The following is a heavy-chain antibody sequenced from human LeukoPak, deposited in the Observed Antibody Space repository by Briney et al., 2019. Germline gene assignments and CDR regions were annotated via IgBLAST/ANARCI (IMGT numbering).Heavy chain of an antibody. J-gene: IGHJ3*02. V-gene: IGHV3-7*01. CDR1: GFTFRSYW. CDR2: IKQDGSEK. D-gene: IGHD1-26*01. Sequence: AGGSLRLSCAASGFTFRSYWMTWVRQYPGKGLEWVANIKQDGSEKYYVDSVKGRFTISRDNAKNSLYLQMNSLGAEDTAVYYCARDGELGSPADAFDIWGQGTMVTVSS. CDR3: ARDGELGSPADAFDI.